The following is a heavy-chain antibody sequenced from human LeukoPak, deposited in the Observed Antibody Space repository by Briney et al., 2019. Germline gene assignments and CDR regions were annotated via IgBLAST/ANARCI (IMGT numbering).Heavy chain of an antibody. J-gene: IGHJ4*02. V-gene: IGHV1-2*02. CDR3: AREIYYDSSGYYHY. D-gene: IGHD3-22*01. Sequence: ASVKVSCKASGYTFTDYYMHWVRQAPGQGLEWMGWINPNSGGTNYPQKFQGRVTMTRDTSISTAYMELSRLRSDDTAVYYCAREIYYDSSGYYHYWGQGTLVTVSS. CDR2: INPNSGGT. CDR1: GYTFTDYY.